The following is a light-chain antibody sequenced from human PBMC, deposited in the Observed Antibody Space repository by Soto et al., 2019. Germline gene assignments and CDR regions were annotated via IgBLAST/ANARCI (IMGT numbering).Light chain of an antibody. V-gene: IGKV3-11*01. Sequence: ENVLTQSPATLSLSPGETATLSCSASQSISTYVAWYQQTPGQAPRLLLYDTSKRATGIPDRFSGSGSGSDFTLTIHSLEPEHFAVYLCQQRTNWQYGWTFGQGTKLEI. J-gene: IGKJ1*01. CDR1: QSISTY. CDR3: QQRTNWQYGWT. CDR2: DTS.